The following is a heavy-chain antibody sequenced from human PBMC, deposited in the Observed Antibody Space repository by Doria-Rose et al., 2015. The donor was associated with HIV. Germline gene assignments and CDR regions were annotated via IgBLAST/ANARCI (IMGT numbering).Heavy chain of an antibody. CDR2: IFSDDER. CDR1: GVSLSSPGVG. CDR3: ARIKSSRWYHKYYFDF. V-gene: IGHV2-26*01. Sequence: QVTLKESGPVLVKPTETLTLTCTVSGVSLSSPGVGVGWIRQPPGKALEWLANIFSDDERSYRTSLKSRLTISRGTSKSQVVLTMTDMDPVDTATYYCARIKSSRWYHKYYFDFWGQGTLVIVSA. D-gene: IGHD6-13*01. J-gene: IGHJ4*02.